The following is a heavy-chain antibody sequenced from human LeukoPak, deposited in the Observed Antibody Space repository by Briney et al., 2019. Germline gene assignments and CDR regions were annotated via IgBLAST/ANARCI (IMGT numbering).Heavy chain of an antibody. CDR3: AKDLETKYCIDY. CDR1: GFTFRRSA. J-gene: IGHJ4*02. CDR2: ISYDGGTK. V-gene: IGHV3-30-3*02. Sequence: LRLSCVPSGFTFRRSAMHWVRQAPGRGLEWVAFISYDGGTKYYADSVKGGFTISRDNFKNTLSLQMDSLRAEDTAVYYCAKDLETKYCIDYWGQGTLATVSS. D-gene: IGHD2-15*01.